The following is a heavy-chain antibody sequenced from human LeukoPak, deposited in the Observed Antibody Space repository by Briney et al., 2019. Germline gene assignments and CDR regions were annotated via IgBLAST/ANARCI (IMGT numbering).Heavy chain of an antibody. D-gene: IGHD5-24*01. CDR1: GGTFSNSG. Sequence: SVKVSCKASGGTFSNSGINWVRQAPGQGLEWMGRIIPLVGVATYAQKFQGRVTVTADKSSSTTYMELSSLTSEDTAVYYCSRSGRDAYNPQLDYFDCWGQGTLVTVSS. CDR2: IIPLVGVA. CDR3: SRSGRDAYNPQLDYFDC. J-gene: IGHJ4*02. V-gene: IGHV1-69*04.